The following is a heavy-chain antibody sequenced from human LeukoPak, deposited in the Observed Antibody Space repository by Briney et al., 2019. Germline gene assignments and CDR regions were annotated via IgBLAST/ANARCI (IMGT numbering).Heavy chain of an antibody. CDR3: ARNVYCSSTSCYAWFDP. V-gene: IGHV1-2*06. CDR1: GYTFTGYY. J-gene: IGHJ5*02. D-gene: IGHD2-2*01. CDR2: INPNSGGT. Sequence: ASVKVSCKASGYTFTGYYMHWVRQAPGQGLEWMGRINPNSGGTNYAQKFQGRVTMTRDTSISTAYMELSRLRSDDTAVYYCARNVYCSSTSCYAWFDPWGQGTLVTVS.